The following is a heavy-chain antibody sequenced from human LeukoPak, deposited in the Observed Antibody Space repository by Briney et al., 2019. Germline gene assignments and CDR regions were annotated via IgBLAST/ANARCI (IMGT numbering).Heavy chain of an antibody. J-gene: IGHJ6*03. Sequence: ASVKVSCKASGYTFTSYDINWVRQTTGQGLEWMGWMNPNSGNTGYAQKFQGRVTMTRNTSISTAYMELSSLRSEDTAVYYCARRAARHYYYYVDVWGKGTTVTVSS. CDR3: ARRAARHYYYYVDV. CDR1: GYTFTSYD. V-gene: IGHV1-8*01. D-gene: IGHD6-6*01. CDR2: MNPNSGNT.